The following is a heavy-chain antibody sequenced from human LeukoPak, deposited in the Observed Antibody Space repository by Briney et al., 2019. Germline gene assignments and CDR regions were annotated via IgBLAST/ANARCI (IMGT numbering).Heavy chain of an antibody. CDR2: INQDGSKK. CDR3: EGAWS. CDR1: GFNFNRDW. Sequence: GGSLRLSCAASGFNFNRDWMIWVRQTPGKRLEWVASINQDGSKKNYVDSVKGRFTISRDNAKDSLYLQMNSLRAEDTAVYYCEGAWSWGQGTLVTVSS. D-gene: IGHD6-19*01. J-gene: IGHJ5*02. V-gene: IGHV3-7*01.